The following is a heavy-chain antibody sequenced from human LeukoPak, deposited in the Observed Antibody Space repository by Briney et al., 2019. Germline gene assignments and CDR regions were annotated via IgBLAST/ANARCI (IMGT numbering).Heavy chain of an antibody. V-gene: IGHV1-18*04. CDR2: ISAYNGNT. CDR3: ARDHVAMVRGPRTLYNWFDP. CDR1: GYTFTSYG. J-gene: IGHJ5*02. D-gene: IGHD3-10*01. Sequence: GASVKVSCKASGYTFTSYGISWVRQAPGQGLEWMGWISAYNGNTNYARKLQGRVTMTTDTSTSTAYMELRSLRSDDTAVYYCARDHVAMVRGPRTLYNWFDPWGQGTLVTVSS.